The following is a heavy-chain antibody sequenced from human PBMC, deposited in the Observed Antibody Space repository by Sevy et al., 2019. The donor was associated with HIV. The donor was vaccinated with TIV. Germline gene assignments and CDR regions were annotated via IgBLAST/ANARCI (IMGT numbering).Heavy chain of an antibody. J-gene: IGHJ6*02. CDR3: AREGLVPTATPYRYYFYGMDI. V-gene: IGHV3-30*04. Sequence: GGSLRLSCAGSGFTFSFYAMHWVRQAPGKGLEWVAVISYNGNNKKYADSVKGRFTISRDNSKNTVYLQMNSLRGEDTAAYYCAREGLVPTATPYRYYFYGMDIWGQGTTVTVSS. CDR1: GFTFSFYA. D-gene: IGHD2-2*01. CDR2: ISYNGNNK.